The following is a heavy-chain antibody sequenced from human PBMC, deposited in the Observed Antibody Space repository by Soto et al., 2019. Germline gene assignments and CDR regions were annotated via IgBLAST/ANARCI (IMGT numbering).Heavy chain of an antibody. J-gene: IGHJ5*02. Sequence: QVQLVQSGAEVKKPGASVKVSCKASGYTFTGYYMHWVRQAPGQGLAWMGWINPNSGGTNYAQKFQGWVTMTRDTSISTAYMELSRLRSDDTAVYYCARQTRITIRSPSGFDPWGQGTLVTVSS. CDR3: ARQTRITIRSPSGFDP. D-gene: IGHD3-10*01. CDR2: INPNSGGT. V-gene: IGHV1-2*04. CDR1: GYTFTGYY.